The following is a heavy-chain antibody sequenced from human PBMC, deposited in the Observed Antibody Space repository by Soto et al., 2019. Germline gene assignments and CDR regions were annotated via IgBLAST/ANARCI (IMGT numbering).Heavy chain of an antibody. CDR1: GYSFTSYW. Sequence: GESLKISCKGSGYSFTSYWIGWVRQMPGKGLEWMGIIYPGDSDTRYSPSFQGQVTISADKSISTAYLQWSSLKASDTAMYYCARTVYGGNSGFGAFDIWGQGTMVTVSS. J-gene: IGHJ3*02. V-gene: IGHV5-51*01. CDR2: IYPGDSDT. CDR3: ARTVYGGNSGFGAFDI. D-gene: IGHD4-17*01.